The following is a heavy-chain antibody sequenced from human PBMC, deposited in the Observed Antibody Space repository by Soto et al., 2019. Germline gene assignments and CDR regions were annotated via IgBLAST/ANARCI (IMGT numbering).Heavy chain of an antibody. CDR2: SYYSGST. Sequence: QVQLQESGPGLVKPSQTLSLTCTVSGGSISSGDYYWSWIRQPPGKGLEWIGYSYYSGSTYYNPSLKSRVTISVDTSKNQFSLKLSSVTAADTAVYYCARTLTIFGVVIDYFDYWGQGTLVTVSS. CDR1: GGSISSGDYY. J-gene: IGHJ4*02. V-gene: IGHV4-30-4*01. CDR3: ARTLTIFGVVIDYFDY. D-gene: IGHD3-3*01.